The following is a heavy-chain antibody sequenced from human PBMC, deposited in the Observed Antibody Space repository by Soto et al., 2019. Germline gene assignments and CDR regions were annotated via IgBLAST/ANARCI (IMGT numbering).Heavy chain of an antibody. V-gene: IGHV1-3*01. J-gene: IGHJ4*02. Sequence: KFQGRVTITRDTSASTAYMELSSLRSEDTAVYYGARDHEYSSAAGDYWGQGTLVTVSS. CDR3: ARDHEYSSAAGDY. D-gene: IGHD6-19*01.